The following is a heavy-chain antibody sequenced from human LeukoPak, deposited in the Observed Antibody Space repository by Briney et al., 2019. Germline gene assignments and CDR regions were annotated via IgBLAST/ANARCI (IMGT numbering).Heavy chain of an antibody. V-gene: IGHV4-34*01. Sequence: PSETLSLTCAVYGESVSSYYFNWIRQFPGEGLEWIGEINPSGSTNYNPSLKGRVTISVDTSKNQFSLKLRSVTAADTAVYYCARGRGLWGQGTTVTVSS. CDR1: GESVSSYY. CDR2: INPSGST. J-gene: IGHJ6*02. CDR3: ARGRGL.